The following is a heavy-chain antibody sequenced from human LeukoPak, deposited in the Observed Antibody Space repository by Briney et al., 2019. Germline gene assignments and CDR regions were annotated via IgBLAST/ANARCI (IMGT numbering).Heavy chain of an antibody. V-gene: IGHV3-30*09. D-gene: IGHD3-9*01. CDR3: AGSYYDILTGLGEFDP. CDR1: GFTFSSYG. Sequence: GGSLRLSCAASGFTFSSYGIHWVRQAPGKGLEWVALISYDGSKKYYADSVKGRFAISRDNSKNTMYLQMNSLRAEDTAVHYCAGSYYDILTGLGEFDPWGQGALVTVSS. J-gene: IGHJ5*02. CDR2: ISYDGSKK.